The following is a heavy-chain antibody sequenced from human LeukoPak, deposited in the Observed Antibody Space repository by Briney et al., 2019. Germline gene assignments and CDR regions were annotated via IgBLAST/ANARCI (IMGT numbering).Heavy chain of an antibody. CDR3: ARSDSPYGYFDY. CDR2: ISAYNGNT. V-gene: IGHV1-18*01. CDR1: GYTFTSYD. J-gene: IGHJ4*02. Sequence: ASVKVSCKASGYTFTSYDINWVRQATGQGLEWMGWISAYNGNTNYAQKLQGRVTMTTDTSTSTAYMELRSLRSDDTAMYYCARSDSPYGYFDYWGQGTLVTVSS. D-gene: IGHD2-21*01.